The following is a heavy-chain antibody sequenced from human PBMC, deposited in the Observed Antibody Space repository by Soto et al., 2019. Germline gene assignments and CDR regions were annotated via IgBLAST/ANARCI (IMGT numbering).Heavy chain of an antibody. J-gene: IGHJ6*03. D-gene: IGHD5-12*01. CDR3: ARGWAPQVDIVATFCYYYYMDV. CDR1: GGSFSGYY. V-gene: IGHV4-34*01. Sequence: PSETLSLTCAVYGGSFSGYYWSWIRQPPGKGLEWIGEINHSGSTNYNPSLKSRVTISVDTSKNQFSLKLSSVTAADTAVYYCARGWAPQVDIVATFCYYYYMDVWGKGTTVTVSS. CDR2: INHSGST.